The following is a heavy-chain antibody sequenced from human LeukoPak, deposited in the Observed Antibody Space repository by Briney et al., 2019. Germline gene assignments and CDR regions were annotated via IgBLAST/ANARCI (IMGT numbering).Heavy chain of an antibody. CDR2: VYTSEST. V-gene: IGHV4-4*07. CDR3: ARGLYGDSGY. Sequence: HPSETLSLTCTVSGGSISSYYWSWIRQPAGEGLEWIGHVYTSESTNYNPSLKSRVTMSVDTSKNQFSLKLTSVTAADTAVYYCARGLYGDSGYWGQGTLVTVSS. D-gene: IGHD4-17*01. CDR1: GGSISSYY. J-gene: IGHJ4*02.